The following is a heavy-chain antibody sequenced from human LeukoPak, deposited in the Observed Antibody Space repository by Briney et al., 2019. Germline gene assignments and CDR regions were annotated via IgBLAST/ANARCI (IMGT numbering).Heavy chain of an antibody. Sequence: SETLSLTCTVSGDSISSSSYDWGWIRQPPGKGLEWIETINYSGDTYYNPSLKSRVTISVDSSKNQFSLNLSSVTAADTAVYYCVRLQAVAGNFDYWGQGALVTVSS. D-gene: IGHD2-15*01. CDR2: INYSGDT. CDR3: VRLQAVAGNFDY. J-gene: IGHJ4*02. V-gene: IGHV4-39*07. CDR1: GDSISSSSYD.